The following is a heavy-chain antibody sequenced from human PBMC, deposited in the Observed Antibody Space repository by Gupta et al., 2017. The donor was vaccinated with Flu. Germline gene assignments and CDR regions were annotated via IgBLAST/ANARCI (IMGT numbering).Heavy chain of an antibody. J-gene: IGHJ4*02. CDR2: INPSGGST. V-gene: IGHV1-46*01. Sequence: GQGLEWMGLINPSGGSTSYAQKFRGRVNMTRDTSTSTVYMELSSLRSEDTAVHYCARDRHYYGSGNEYYFDCWGQGTLVTVSS. CDR3: ARDRHYYGSGNEYYFDC. D-gene: IGHD3-10*01.